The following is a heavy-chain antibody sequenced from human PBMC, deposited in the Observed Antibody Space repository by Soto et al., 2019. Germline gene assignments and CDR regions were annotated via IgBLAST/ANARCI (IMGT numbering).Heavy chain of an antibody. D-gene: IGHD4-17*01. J-gene: IGHJ4*02. CDR1: GFTFSSYG. CDR3: AKDRGIFYGGPAHY. CDR2: ISYDGSNK. V-gene: IGHV3-30*18. Sequence: GGSLRLSCAASGFTFSSYGMHWVRQAPGKGLEWVAVISYDGSNKYYADSVKGRFTISRDNSKNTLYLQMNSLRAEDTAVYYCAKDRGIFYGGPAHYWGQGTLVTVSS.